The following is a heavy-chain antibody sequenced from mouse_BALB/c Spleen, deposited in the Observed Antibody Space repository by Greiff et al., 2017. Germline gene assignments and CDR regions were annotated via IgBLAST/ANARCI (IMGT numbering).Heavy chain of an antibody. V-gene: IGHV1-20*01. CDR3: ARGGWFLYAMDY. CDR2: INPYNGGT. CDR1: GYSFTGYF. D-gene: IGHD2-3*01. J-gene: IGHJ4*01. Sequence: VQLQQSGPELVKPGASVKISCKASGYSFTGYFMNWVMQSHGKSLEWIGRINPYNGGTGYNQKFKSKATLTVDNSSSTAYMELRSLTSEDSAVYYCARGGWFLYAMDYWGQGTSVTVSS.